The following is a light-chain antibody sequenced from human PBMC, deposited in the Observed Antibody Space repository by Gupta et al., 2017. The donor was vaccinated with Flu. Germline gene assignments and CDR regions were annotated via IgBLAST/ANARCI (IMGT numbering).Light chain of an antibody. V-gene: IGLV3-21*02. CDR3: QVWHISSDHLRV. Sequence: SYVLTQPPSLSVAPGQTARITCGGANIGSKSVHWYQQKPGPAPVLVVYADSDRPSGIPERFSGSNSVNTATLTISKVEAGDEADYFCQVWHISSDHLRVFGGGTKLSVL. J-gene: IGLJ2*01. CDR1: NIGSKS. CDR2: ADS.